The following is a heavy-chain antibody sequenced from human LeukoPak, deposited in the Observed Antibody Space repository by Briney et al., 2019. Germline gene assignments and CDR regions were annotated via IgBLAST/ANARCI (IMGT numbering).Heavy chain of an antibody. Sequence: GGSLRLSCAASGFTFSSYSMNWVRQAPGKGLEWVSYISSSSSTIYYADSVKGRFTISRDNAKNSLYLQMSSLRAEDTAVYYCARVLRYFDWLSPPDYWGQGTLVTVSS. CDR1: GFTFSSYS. CDR2: ISSSSSTI. J-gene: IGHJ4*02. D-gene: IGHD3-9*01. CDR3: ARVLRYFDWLSPPDY. V-gene: IGHV3-48*01.